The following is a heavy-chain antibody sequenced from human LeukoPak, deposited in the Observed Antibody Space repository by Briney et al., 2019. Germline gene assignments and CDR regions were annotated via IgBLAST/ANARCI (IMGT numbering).Heavy chain of an antibody. Sequence: PGRSLRLSCAASGFTFSSYGMHWVRQAPGKGLEWVAVISYDGKNMYYADSVKGRFTISRDNAKNTLYLQMSSLRAEDTAVYFCVRDGDDFNFDYWGQGSLVTVSS. CDR2: ISYDGKNM. D-gene: IGHD5-24*01. CDR1: GFTFSSYG. V-gene: IGHV3-30*03. CDR3: VRDGDDFNFDY. J-gene: IGHJ4*02.